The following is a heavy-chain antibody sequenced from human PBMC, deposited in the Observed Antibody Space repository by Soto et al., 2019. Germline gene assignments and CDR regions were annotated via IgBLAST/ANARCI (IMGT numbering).Heavy chain of an antibody. CDR1: GYTFTDYG. CDR2: ISGYNGNT. Sequence: QVQLVQSGAEVKKPGASVKVSCKASGYTFTDYGLTWVRQAPGQGLEWMGWISGYNGNTNYAQKREGRGTMTTDTPTSTAYWGRRSLISNDTAVYYWARGGRGGSYPYWGQETLVTVSS. V-gene: IGHV1-18*01. CDR3: ARGGRGGSYPY. J-gene: IGHJ4*02. D-gene: IGHD1-26*01.